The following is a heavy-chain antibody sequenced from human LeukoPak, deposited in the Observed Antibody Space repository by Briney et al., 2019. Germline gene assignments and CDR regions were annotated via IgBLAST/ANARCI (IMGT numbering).Heavy chain of an antibody. Sequence: PSETLSLTCTVSGGSISSYYWSWIRQPAGKGLEWIGRIYTSGSTNYNPSLKSRVTISVDASKNQFSLKLSSVTAADTAVYYCAREVVRGVIKWFDPWGQGTLVTVSS. J-gene: IGHJ5*02. CDR3: AREVVRGVIKWFDP. V-gene: IGHV4-4*07. D-gene: IGHD3-10*01. CDR2: IYTSGST. CDR1: GGSISSYY.